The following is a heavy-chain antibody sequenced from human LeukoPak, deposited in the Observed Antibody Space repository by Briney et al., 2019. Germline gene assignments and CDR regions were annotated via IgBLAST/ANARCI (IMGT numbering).Heavy chain of an antibody. V-gene: IGHV4-59*01. D-gene: IGHD2-21*01. J-gene: IGHJ4*02. CDR2: IYYSGST. CDR1: VGSTSSYY. Sequence: KPSETLSLTCTVSVGSTSSYYWNWIRQPPGKGLEWIEYIYYSGSTNYNPSLKSRVTISVDTSKNQFSLKLTSVTAADTAVYYCARGQRGLPYWGQGTLVTVSS. CDR3: ARGQRGLPY.